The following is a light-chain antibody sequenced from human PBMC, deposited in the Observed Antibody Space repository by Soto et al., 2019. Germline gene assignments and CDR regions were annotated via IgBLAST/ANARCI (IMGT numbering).Light chain of an antibody. CDR2: LNSDGSH. CDR1: SGHSSYA. CDR3: QTWGTGTLYV. V-gene: IGLV4-69*01. J-gene: IGLJ1*01. Sequence: QLVLTQSPSASASLGASVKLTCTLSSGHSSYAIAWHQQQPENGPRYLMKLNSDGSHSKGDEIPDRFSGSSSGAERYLTISSLQSEDEAAYYWQTWGTGTLYVFGTGTKVTVL.